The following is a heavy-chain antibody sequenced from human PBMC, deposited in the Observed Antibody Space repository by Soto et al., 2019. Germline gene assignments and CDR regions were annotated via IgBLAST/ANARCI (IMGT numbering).Heavy chain of an antibody. CDR2: ISGSGGST. D-gene: IGHD3-3*01. V-gene: IGHV3-23*01. J-gene: IGHJ4*02. Sequence: GGSLRLSCTASGFTFSNYAMTWVRQAPGKGLEWVSGISGSGGSTYYADSVTGRFTISRDNSKNTLYLQMNSLRVEDTAVYYCAIGTYSYFWSGYYIGGTNDYWGQGTLVTVSS. CDR1: GFTFSNYA. CDR3: AIGTYSYFWSGYYIGGTNDY.